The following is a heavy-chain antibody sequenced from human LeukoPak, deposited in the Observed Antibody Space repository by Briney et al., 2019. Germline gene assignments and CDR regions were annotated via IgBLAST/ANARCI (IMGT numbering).Heavy chain of an antibody. D-gene: IGHD2-2*01. CDR3: ARLTGYCSSTSCRVNYFDY. CDR1: GGTFSSYA. J-gene: IGHJ4*02. V-gene: IGHV1-2*02. CDR2: INPNSGGT. Sequence: ASVKVSCKASGGTFSSYAISWVRQAPGQGLEWMGWINPNSGGTNYAQKFQGRVTMTRDTSISTAYMELSRLRSDDTAVYYCARLTGYCSSTSCRVNYFDYWGQGTLVTVSS.